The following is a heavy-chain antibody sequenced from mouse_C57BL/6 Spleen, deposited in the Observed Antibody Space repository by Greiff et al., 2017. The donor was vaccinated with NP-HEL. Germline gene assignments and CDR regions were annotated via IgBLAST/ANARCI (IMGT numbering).Heavy chain of an antibody. D-gene: IGHD2-4*01. CDR3: TRYDYGPFFAY. J-gene: IGHJ3*01. V-gene: IGHV1-15*01. CDR2: IDPETGGT. Sequence: QVQLQQSGAELVRPGASVTLSCKASGYTFTDYEMHWVKQTPVHGLEWIGAIDPETGGTAYNQKFKGKAILTADKSSSTAYMELRSLTSEDSAVYYCTRYDYGPFFAYWGQGTLVTVSA. CDR1: GYTFTDYE.